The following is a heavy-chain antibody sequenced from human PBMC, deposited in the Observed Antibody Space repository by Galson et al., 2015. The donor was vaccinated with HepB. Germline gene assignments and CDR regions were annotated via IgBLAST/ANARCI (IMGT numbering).Heavy chain of an antibody. CDR1: EYTFRHYW. CDR3: ARFHDYDRYYHYMDV. CDR2: IFPLDSQS. Sequence: QSGAEVKKPGESLKISCQAFEYTFRHYWIGWVRQMPGKGLEWMGIIFPLDSQSTYSPSFPGHVTMSIDKSTNSAYLQWSSLEASDSAVYLCARFHDYDRYYHYMDVGGKGTTVTVSS. J-gene: IGHJ6*03. V-gene: IGHV5-51*03. D-gene: IGHD4-17*01.